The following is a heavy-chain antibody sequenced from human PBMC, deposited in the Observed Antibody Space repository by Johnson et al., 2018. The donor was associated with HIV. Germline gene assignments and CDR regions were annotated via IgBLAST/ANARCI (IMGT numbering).Heavy chain of an antibody. CDR3: AKDRAHSSNYLDAFDI. D-gene: IGHD3-22*01. CDR1: GFIFSGFG. V-gene: IGHV3-30*18. CDR2: ISYDGRNK. Sequence: QVQLVESGGGLVQPGGSLRLSCAASGFIFSGFGLHWVRQAPGKGLEWVASISYDGRNKYNADSVRGRITISRDNSKNRLYLQMNSLRAEDTAVYYCAKDRAHSSNYLDAFDIWGQGTMVTVSS. J-gene: IGHJ3*02.